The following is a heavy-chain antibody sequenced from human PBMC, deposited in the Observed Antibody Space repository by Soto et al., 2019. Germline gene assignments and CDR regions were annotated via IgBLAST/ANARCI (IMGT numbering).Heavy chain of an antibody. CDR2: IRSKANSYAT. CDR1: GFTFSGSA. CDR3: TRRYYFDTSGYYQGDY. D-gene: IGHD3-22*01. J-gene: IGHJ4*02. Sequence: EVQLVESGGGLVQPGGSLKLSCAASGFTFSGSAMHWVRQASGKGLEWVGRIRSKANSYATTYGASVKGRFTISRDDSKNTAYLQMNSLKTEDTAVYYCTRRYYFDTSGYYQGDYWGQGTLVTVSS. V-gene: IGHV3-73*02.